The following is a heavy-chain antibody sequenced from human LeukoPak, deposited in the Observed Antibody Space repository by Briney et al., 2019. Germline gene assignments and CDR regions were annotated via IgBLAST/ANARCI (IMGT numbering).Heavy chain of an antibody. D-gene: IGHD4-17*01. Sequence: PSETLSLTCAAYGGSFSVYYRSWIRQPPGKGLEWIGEINDSGRTNYNPSLKSRVTISVDTPKNQFSLKLSSVTAADTAVYYCARMSPRLRRLTMTTTKGFDYWGQGTLVTVSS. J-gene: IGHJ4*02. V-gene: IGHV4-34*01. CDR2: INDSGRT. CDR1: GGSFSVYY. CDR3: ARMSPRLRRLTMTTTKGFDY.